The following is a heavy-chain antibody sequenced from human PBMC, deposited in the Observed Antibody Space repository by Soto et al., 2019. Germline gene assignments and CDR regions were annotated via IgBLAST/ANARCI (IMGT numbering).Heavy chain of an antibody. J-gene: IGHJ4*01. CDR3: ARLGLYSSGSGSSFPGYFVS. CDR2: IYHSETT. CDR1: GGSIGNYY. V-gene: IGHV4-59*08. D-gene: IGHD3-10*01. Sequence: ASETLSLTCSVSGGSIGNYYWSWIRQPPGKGLEWIGFIYHSETTNYNPSLKSRVTMSVDTPKNLFSLKLSSVTAADTAVYYCARLGLYSSGSGSSFPGYFVSWGHAPLVTVPS.